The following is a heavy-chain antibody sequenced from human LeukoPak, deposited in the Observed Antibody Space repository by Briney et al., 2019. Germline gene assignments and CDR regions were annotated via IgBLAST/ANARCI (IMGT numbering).Heavy chain of an antibody. J-gene: IGHJ4*02. V-gene: IGHV3-21*01. CDR3: ARDPGMYYDILTGRYYFDY. D-gene: IGHD3-9*01. CDR2: ISSSGSYI. CDR1: GFTFSSYS. Sequence: GGSLRLSCAASGFTFSSYSMNWVRQAPGKGLEWVSSISSSGSYIYYADSVKGRFTISRDNAKNSLYLQMNSLRAEDTAVYYCARDPGMYYDILTGRYYFDYWGQGTLVTVSS.